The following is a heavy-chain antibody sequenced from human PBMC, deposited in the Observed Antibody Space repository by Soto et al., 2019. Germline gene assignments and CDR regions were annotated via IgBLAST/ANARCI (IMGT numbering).Heavy chain of an antibody. CDR1: EFTFRSYW. D-gene: IGHD1-7*01. J-gene: IGHJ3*01. Sequence: EVQLVDSGGGLVQPGGSLRLSCAASEFTFRSYWMHWVRQSPGKGLVWVSRISGDGSSTNYADSVKGRFTISRDNAKTTVYLQIDSLSAEDTAVYYCATSLPGTYGAFDLWGQGTVVTVSS. CDR3: ATSLPGTYGAFDL. CDR2: ISGDGSST. V-gene: IGHV3-74*01.